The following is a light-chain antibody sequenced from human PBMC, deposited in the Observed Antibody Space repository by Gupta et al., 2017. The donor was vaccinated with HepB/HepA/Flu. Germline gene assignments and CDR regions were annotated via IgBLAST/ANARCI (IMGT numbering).Light chain of an antibody. J-gene: IGKJ2*01. CDR1: QSLLHSNGYKY. CDR2: LDS. V-gene: IGKV2-28*01. Sequence: DIVMTQSPLSLPVTPGEPASISCRSSQSLLHSNGYKYLDWYLQKPGQSPQLLIYLDSVRASGVTDRFSASGSASGTDFTLKISRVEAEDVGIYYCRQALQTPYTFGQGTKLEIK. CDR3: RQALQTPYT.